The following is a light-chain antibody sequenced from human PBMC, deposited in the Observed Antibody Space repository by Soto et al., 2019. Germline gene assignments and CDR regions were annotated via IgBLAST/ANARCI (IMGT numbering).Light chain of an antibody. CDR2: GAS. J-gene: IGKJ1*01. CDR3: HQRQSWPRT. V-gene: IGKV3-20*01. CDR1: QSVSSAN. Sequence: EIVLTQSPGTLSLSPGERATLSCRASQSVSSANFAWYQQKPGQAPRLLIYGASSRATGIPDRFSGSGSGTDFTLTISDVQPEDFALYYCHQRQSWPRTFGQGTKVDIK.